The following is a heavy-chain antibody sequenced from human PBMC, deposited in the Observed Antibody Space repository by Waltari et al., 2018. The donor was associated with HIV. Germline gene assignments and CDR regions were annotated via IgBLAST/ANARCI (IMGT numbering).Heavy chain of an antibody. CDR2: MNPNSGNP. V-gene: IGHV1-8*01. CDR1: GYTFTSYD. J-gene: IGHJ4*02. Sequence: QVQLVQSGAEVKKPGASVKVSCKASGYTFTSYDINWVRQATGQGLEWMGWMNPNSGNPGYAQKFQGIVTITRDTSISTAYMELSSLRSDDTAVYYCARALGRGYCSSTSCFFDYWGQGPLVTVSS. CDR3: ARALGRGYCSSTSCFFDY. D-gene: IGHD2-2*01.